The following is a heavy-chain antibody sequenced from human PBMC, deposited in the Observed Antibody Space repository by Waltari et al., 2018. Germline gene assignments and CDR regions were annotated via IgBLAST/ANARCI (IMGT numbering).Heavy chain of an antibody. CDR3: AGAFGYGSSWGWFDP. V-gene: IGHV4-61*02. Sequence: QVQLQESGPGLVKPSQTLSLTCTVSGGSISSGSYYWSRIRQPAGKGLEGIGRIYTRGSTNSTPSPKRRVTRSVDTSKNHFSLKLSSVTAADTAVYYCAGAFGYGSSWGWFDPWGQGTLVTVSS. D-gene: IGHD6-13*01. CDR1: GGSISSGSYY. J-gene: IGHJ5*02. CDR2: IYTRGST.